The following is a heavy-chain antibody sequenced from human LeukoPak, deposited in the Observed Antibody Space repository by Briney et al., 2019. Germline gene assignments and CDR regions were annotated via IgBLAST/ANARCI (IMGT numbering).Heavy chain of an antibody. Sequence: SPGGSLRLSCAASGFTFSDYYMSWIRQAPGKGLEWVSYISSSGSTIYYAVSVKGRFTISRDNAKNSLYLQMNSLRAEDTAVYYCARGKTHLSAFDIWGQGTMVTVSS. CDR3: ARGKTHLSAFDI. V-gene: IGHV3-11*04. J-gene: IGHJ3*02. CDR1: GFTFSDYY. CDR2: ISSSGSTI.